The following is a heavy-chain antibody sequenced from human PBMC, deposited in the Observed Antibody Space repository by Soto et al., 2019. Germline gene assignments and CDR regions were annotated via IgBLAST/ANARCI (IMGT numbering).Heavy chain of an antibody. J-gene: IGHJ4*02. CDR2: FYYDGRT. V-gene: IGHV4-39*02. Sequence: SETLSLTCTVSGASFSDANYYWVWIRQPPGEGLEWIGSFYYDGRTYYNASLKSRVTISVDTSKNHFSLMLTSVTAADTAVYYSARRSHIVGTPTWGQGTLVTVSS. D-gene: IGHD5-12*01. CDR1: GASFSDANYY. CDR3: ARRSHIVGTPT.